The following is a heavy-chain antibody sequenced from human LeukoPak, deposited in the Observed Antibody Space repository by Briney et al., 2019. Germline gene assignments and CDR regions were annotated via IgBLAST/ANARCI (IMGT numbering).Heavy chain of an antibody. Sequence: PGGSLRLSCAASGFTFSSYAMSWVRQAPGKGLEWVSAISGSGGSTYYADSVKGRFTISRDNSKNTLYLQMNSLRAEDTAVYYCAKQKPRASTMVRGVIRGDYFEYWGQGTLVTVSS. CDR1: GFTFSSYA. CDR3: AKQKPRASTMVRGVIRGDYFEY. V-gene: IGHV3-23*01. CDR2: ISGSGGST. J-gene: IGHJ4*02. D-gene: IGHD3-10*01.